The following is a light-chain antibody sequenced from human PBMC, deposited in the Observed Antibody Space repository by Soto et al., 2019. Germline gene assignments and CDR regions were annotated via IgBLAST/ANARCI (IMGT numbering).Light chain of an antibody. V-gene: IGKV1-5*01. CDR2: DAS. J-gene: IGKJ1*01. CDR1: QSISSW. Sequence: DIQMTDSPSTLSASVGDIVTITCRASQSISSWLAWYQQKPGKAPKLLIYDASSVQSGVPPRFSGSGSATDFILTISSLRLEDIATYYCQQTASAPPWTFGQVTKVDI. CDR3: QQTASAPPWT.